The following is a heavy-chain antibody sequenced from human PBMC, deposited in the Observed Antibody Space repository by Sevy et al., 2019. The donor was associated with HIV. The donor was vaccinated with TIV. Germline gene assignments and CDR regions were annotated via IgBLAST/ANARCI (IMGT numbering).Heavy chain of an antibody. CDR1: GFTFSSFG. V-gene: IGHV3-33*01. J-gene: IGHJ4*01. CDR2: IWFDGSNT. Sequence: GGYLRLSCAASGFTFSSFGMHWVRQAPGKGLEWVAVIWFDGSNTYYADSVKGRFTISRDIAKNTLHLQMNSLRAEDTAVYYCARDLEFYDSGDHGPAFMPDFWGHGTLVTVSS. D-gene: IGHD4-17*01. CDR3: ARDLEFYDSGDHGPAFMPDF.